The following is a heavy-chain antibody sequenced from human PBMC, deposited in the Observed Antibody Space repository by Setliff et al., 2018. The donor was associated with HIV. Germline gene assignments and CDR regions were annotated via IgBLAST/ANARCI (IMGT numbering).Heavy chain of an antibody. CDR2: IDTRGSP. CDR1: GDSSSNCH. Sequence: PSETLSLTCTVSGDSSSNCHWSWIRQPPGKGLEWIGYIDTRGSPHYNASLKSRVTISVDTSKNQYSLKLSSVTAADTAVYYCARQMTIPGVAVTPVDYWGQGALVTVSS. J-gene: IGHJ4*02. V-gene: IGHV4-59*08. CDR3: ARQMTIPGVAVTPVDY. D-gene: IGHD3-3*01.